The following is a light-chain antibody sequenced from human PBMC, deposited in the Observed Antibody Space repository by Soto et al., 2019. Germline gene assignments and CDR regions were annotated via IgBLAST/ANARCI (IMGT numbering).Light chain of an antibody. J-gene: IGKJ1*01. CDR2: ETS. CDR3: QQYGNSPT. Sequence: EIVLTQSPGTLSLSPGERATLSCRASESVSAGYFAWYQQKPGQAPRLIIYETSSKMTGIPDRFSGSGSGTEFTLSISRLEPEDFAVYYCQQYGNSPTFGQGTKVEIK. CDR1: ESVSAGY. V-gene: IGKV3-20*01.